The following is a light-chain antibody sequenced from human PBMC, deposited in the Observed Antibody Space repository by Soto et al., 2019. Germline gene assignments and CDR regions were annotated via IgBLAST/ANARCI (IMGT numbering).Light chain of an antibody. V-gene: IGLV1-47*01. CDR3: AAWDNALSGNV. J-gene: IGLJ1*01. Sequence: QSVLTQPPSVSGTPGQGVTIYCSGSNSNIESNYVYWYQHLPGTAPKLIIYRNTQRHSGVPDRFSASKSGTSASLAISGLRSEDAADYYCAAWDNALSGNVFGSGTKLTVL. CDR1: NSNIESNY. CDR2: RNT.